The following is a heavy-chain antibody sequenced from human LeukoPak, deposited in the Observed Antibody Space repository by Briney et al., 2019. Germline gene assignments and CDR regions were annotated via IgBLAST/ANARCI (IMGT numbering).Heavy chain of an antibody. V-gene: IGHV4-61*01. D-gene: IGHD3-10*01. CDR3: GKNAPSAPWFDP. CDR2: VYYIGTT. J-gene: IGHJ5*02. Sequence: SETLSLTCTVSGGSIKSPTSYWSWIRQAPGKGLEWIGNVYYIGTTTYNSSLQSRVTISVDTFKNQFSLEMASVTPEDTALYYCGKNAPSAPWFDPWGQGTLVIVSS. CDR1: GGSIKSPTSY.